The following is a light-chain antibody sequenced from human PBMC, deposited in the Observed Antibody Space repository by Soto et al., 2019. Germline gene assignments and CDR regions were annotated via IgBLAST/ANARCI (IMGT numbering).Light chain of an antibody. CDR1: SSDIGSYTY. CDR2: EVD. V-gene: IGLV2-14*01. CDR3: SLYTRTTTPVV. Sequence: QSALTQPASVSGSPGQSITISCTGTSSDIGSYTYVSWYQQHPGQVPKLMIYEVDNRPSGVSSRFSGSKSGNTASLTISGLQAEDEADYYCSLYTRTTTPVVFGGGTKVTVL. J-gene: IGLJ2*01.